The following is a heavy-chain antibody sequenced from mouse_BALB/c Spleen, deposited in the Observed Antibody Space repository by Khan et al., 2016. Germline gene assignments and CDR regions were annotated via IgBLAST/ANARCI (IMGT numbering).Heavy chain of an antibody. CDR2: FHPGSGGT. V-gene: IGHV1-15*01. CDR1: GYTFTDYE. Sequence: VQLQASGAELVRPGASVKLSCKALGYTFTDYEMHWVRQTPVHGLEWIGGFHPGSGGTAYNQSFKGKATLTADQSSRTAYMELISLTSEDSAVYYCTNRYEAWFTYWGQGTLVTVSA. D-gene: IGHD2-14*01. CDR3: TNRYEAWFTY. J-gene: IGHJ3*01.